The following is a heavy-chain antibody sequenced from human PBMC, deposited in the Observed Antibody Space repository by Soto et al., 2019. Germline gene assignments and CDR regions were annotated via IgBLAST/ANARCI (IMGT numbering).Heavy chain of an antibody. CDR3: ARHMATRYYYGMDV. D-gene: IGHD5-12*01. J-gene: IGHJ6*02. CDR1: GYSFTSYW. V-gene: IGHV5-10-1*01. CDR2: IDPSDSYT. Sequence: GESLKISWKGSGYSFTSYWISWGRQMPGKGLEWMGRIDPSDSYTNYSPSFQGHVTISADKSISTAYLQWSSLKASDTAMYYCARHMATRYYYGMDVWGQGTTVTVSS.